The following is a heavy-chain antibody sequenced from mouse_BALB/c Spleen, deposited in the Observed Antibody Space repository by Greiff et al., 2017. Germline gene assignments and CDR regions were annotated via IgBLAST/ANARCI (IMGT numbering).Heavy chain of an antibody. D-gene: IGHD1-1*01. CDR3: ARSYYVDYFDY. V-gene: IGHV5-6-3*01. Sequence: EVKLQESGGGLVQPGGSLKLSCAASGFTFSSYGMSWVRQTPDKRLELVATINSNGGSTYYPDSVKGRFTISRDNAKNTLYLQMSSLKSEDTAMYYCARSYYVDYFDYWGQGTTLTVSS. CDR1: GFTFSSYG. CDR2: INSNGGST. J-gene: IGHJ2*01.